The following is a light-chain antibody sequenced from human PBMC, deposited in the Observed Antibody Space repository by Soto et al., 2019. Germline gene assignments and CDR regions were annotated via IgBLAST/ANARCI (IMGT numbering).Light chain of an antibody. CDR2: DVT. V-gene: IGLV2-14*01. J-gene: IGLJ1*01. CDR1: SSDVGAYNY. Sequence: QSALAQPACVSFPPGHSITISCTGTSSDVGAYNYVSLYQHHPGKAPRLVIYDVTNRPSGISDRFSASKSGNTASLTISGLLAEDEADYYCASYTTISTYVFGTGTKATVL. CDR3: ASYTTISTYV.